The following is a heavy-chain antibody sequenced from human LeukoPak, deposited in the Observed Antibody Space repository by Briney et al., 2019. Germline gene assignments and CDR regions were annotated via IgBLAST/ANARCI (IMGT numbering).Heavy chain of an antibody. J-gene: IGHJ4*02. CDR2: ISGDGGST. D-gene: IGHD4-17*01. CDR1: GLITDDYA. CDR3: VRGDYGDYTLFDY. V-gene: IGHV3-43*02. Sequence: PGGSLRLSCAAPGLITDDYAIHWVRQAPGKGLEWVSLISGDGGSTFYADSVKGRFTISRDNSKNTLYLQMNSLRAEDTAVYYCVRGDYGDYTLFDYWGQGTLVTVSS.